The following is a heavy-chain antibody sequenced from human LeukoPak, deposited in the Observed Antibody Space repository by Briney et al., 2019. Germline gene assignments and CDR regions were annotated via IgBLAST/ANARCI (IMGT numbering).Heavy chain of an antibody. Sequence: SETLSLTCTVSGGSISIYYWSWIRQPPEKGLEWIGYVHYSGNTNYNPSLKSRVAMSVDTSKNQFSLKLISVTAADTAVYYCVGWQQLLFDYWGQGTLVTVSS. CDR3: VGWQQLLFDY. J-gene: IGHJ4*02. V-gene: IGHV4-59*01. D-gene: IGHD6-13*01. CDR2: VHYSGNT. CDR1: GGSISIYY.